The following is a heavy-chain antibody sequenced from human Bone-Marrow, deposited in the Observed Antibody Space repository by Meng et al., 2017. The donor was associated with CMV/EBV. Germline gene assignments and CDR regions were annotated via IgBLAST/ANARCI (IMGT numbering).Heavy chain of an antibody. V-gene: IGHV4-38-2*02. CDR2: IYHSGST. Sequence: SETLSLTCTVSGYSISSGYYWGWIRQPPGKGLEWIGSIYHSGSTYYNPSLKSRVTISVDTSKNQFSLKLSSVTAADTAVYYCARARYYFYYWGQGTLVTVSS. J-gene: IGHJ4*02. CDR1: GYSISSGYY. D-gene: IGHD3-16*02. CDR3: ARARYYFYY.